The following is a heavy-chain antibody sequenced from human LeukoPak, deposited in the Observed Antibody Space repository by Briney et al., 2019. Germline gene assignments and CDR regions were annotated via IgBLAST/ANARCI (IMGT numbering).Heavy chain of an antibody. CDR2: IIPIFGTA. Sequence: GASVKVSCKASVGTFSSYAISWVRQAPGQGLEWMGGIIPIFGTANYAQEFQGRVTITADGSTSTAYMELSSLRSEDTAVYYCARARIAVAATDAFDIWGQGTMVTVSS. CDR1: VGTFSSYA. CDR3: ARARIAVAATDAFDI. V-gene: IGHV1-69*13. J-gene: IGHJ3*02. D-gene: IGHD6-19*01.